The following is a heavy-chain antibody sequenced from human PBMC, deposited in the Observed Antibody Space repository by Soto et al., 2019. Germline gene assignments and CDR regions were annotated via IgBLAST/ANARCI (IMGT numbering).Heavy chain of an antibody. V-gene: IGHV4-59*01. CDR3: ARGYNRDIVSRFDP. D-gene: IGHD2-15*01. CDR2: IYYRGST. J-gene: IGHJ5*02. CDR1: GCSISSYY. Sequence: SETLSFTCTVSGCSISSYYWSWIRQPPGKGLEWIGYIYYRGSTSYNPSLESRVTISVDTSKNQFSLKLSSVTAADTALYYCARGYNRDIVSRFDPWGQGNMVTVYS.